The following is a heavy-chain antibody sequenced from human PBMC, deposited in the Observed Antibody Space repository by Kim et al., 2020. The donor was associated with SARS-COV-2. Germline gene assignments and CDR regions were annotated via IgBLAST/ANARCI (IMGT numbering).Heavy chain of an antibody. CDR2: IKQDGSEK. D-gene: IGHD6-13*01. Sequence: GGSLRLSCAASGFTFSSYWMSWVRQAPGKGLEWVANIKQDGSEKYYVDSVKGRFTISRDNAKNSLYLQMNSLRAEDTAVYYCARERSLSSWYARVYYYYGMDVWGQGTTVTVSS. CDR1: GFTFSSYW. V-gene: IGHV3-7*03. CDR3: ARERSLSSWYARVYYYYGMDV. J-gene: IGHJ6*02.